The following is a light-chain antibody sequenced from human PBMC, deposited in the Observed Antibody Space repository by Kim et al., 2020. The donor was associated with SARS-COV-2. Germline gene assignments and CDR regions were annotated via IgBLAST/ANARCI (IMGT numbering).Light chain of an antibody. V-gene: IGLV2-23*01. CDR1: SSDIGSYNL. CDR3: CSYAGDATVV. Sequence: GQSINISCAGSSSDIGSYNLVSWYQQFPGTVPKVIIFEDSRRPSGVSNRFSGSKSGNTASLTISGVRPEDESLYFCCSYAGDATVVFGGGTQLTVL. J-gene: IGLJ2*01. CDR2: EDS.